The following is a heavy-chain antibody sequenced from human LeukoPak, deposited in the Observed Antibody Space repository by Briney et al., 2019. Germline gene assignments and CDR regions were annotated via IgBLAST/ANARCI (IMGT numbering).Heavy chain of an antibody. CDR3: ARGLRRSSLFYYYYYMDV. CDR2: MNPNSGNT. Sequence: ASVKVSCKASGYTFTSYDINWVRQATGQGLEWMGWMNPNSGNTGYAQKFQGRVTMTRNTSISTAYMELSSLRSEDTAVYYCARGLRRSSLFYYYYYMDVWGKGTTVTISS. J-gene: IGHJ6*03. CDR1: GYTFTSYD. D-gene: IGHD3-10*01. V-gene: IGHV1-8*01.